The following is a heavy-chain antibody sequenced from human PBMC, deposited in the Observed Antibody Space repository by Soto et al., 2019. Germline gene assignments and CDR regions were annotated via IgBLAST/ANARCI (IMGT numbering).Heavy chain of an antibody. CDR2: INTYNGNT. CDR1: GYTFTRYG. Sequence: QVQLVQSGAEVKNPGASVKVSCKASGYTFTRYGIGWARQAPGQGLEWMGWINTYNGNTNYAQNVQGRVTLTTDTSKSTAYMELRSLRSNDTAIYYCAMVDVYVTPSPQDVLGQGTTVIVSS. CDR3: AMVDVYVTPSPQDV. J-gene: IGHJ6*02. D-gene: IGHD3-16*01. V-gene: IGHV1-18*01.